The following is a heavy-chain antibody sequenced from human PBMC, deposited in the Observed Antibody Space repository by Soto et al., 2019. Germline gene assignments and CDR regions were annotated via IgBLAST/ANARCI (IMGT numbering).Heavy chain of an antibody. CDR1: GYTLTELS. D-gene: IGHD6-19*01. J-gene: IGHJ4*02. V-gene: IGHV1-24*01. CDR3: ATGGSGWYNEFAF. CDR2: FDPEDGET. Sequence: VKVSCKVSGYTLTELSMHWVRQAPGKGLEWMGGFDPEDGETIYAQKFQGRVTMTEDTSTDTAYMELSSLRSEDTAVYYCATGGSGWYNEFAFWGQGTLVTVSS.